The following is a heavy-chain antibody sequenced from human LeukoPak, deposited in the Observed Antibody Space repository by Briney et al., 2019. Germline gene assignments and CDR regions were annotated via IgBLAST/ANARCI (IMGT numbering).Heavy chain of an antibody. V-gene: IGHV3-48*01. CDR3: ARDGGGYSYGVAY. D-gene: IGHD5-18*01. CDR2: ISSGGSTI. Sequence: GGSLRLSCAGSGFTFGTNSMSWVRQAPGKGLEWISYISSGGSTIYYADSVKGRFTISRGNAKNSLYLQMNSLRAEDTAVYYCARDGGGYSYGVAYWGQGTLVTVSS. J-gene: IGHJ4*02. CDR1: GFTFGTNS.